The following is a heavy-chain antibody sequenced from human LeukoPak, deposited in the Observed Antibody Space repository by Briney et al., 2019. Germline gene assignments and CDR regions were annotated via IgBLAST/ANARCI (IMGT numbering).Heavy chain of an antibody. CDR3: ARELVSLGTGYFDL. D-gene: IGHD7-27*01. J-gene: IGHJ2*01. CDR2: ITGSSTWT. Sequence: GGSLTPSCQASGFTSRTYGMTWVRQAPGKGLEWVSGITGSSTWTYYADALKGRFSISRDNSKNTLHLQMDSLRAEDTAIYYCARELVSLGTGYFDLWGRGTLVTVPS. V-gene: IGHV3-23*01. CDR1: GFTSRTYG.